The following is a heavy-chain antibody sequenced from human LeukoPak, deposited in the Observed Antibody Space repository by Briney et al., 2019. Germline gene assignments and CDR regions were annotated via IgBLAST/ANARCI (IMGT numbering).Heavy chain of an antibody. CDR2: ISSSSSYI. CDR3: ARASMYSSSTIDY. J-gene: IGHJ4*02. CDR1: GFTFSSYS. V-gene: IGHV3-21*01. Sequence: GGSLRLSCAASGFTFSSYSMNWVRQAPGKGLEWVSSISSSSSYIYYADSVKGRFTISRDNAKNSLYLQMNSLRAEDTAVYYCARASMYSSSTIDYWGQGTLVTVSS. D-gene: IGHD6-6*01.